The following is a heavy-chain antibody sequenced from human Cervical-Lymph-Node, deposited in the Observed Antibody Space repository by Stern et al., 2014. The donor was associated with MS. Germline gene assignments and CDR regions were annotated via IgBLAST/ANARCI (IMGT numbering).Heavy chain of an antibody. CDR2: ILVGSGNT. CDR1: GFTFTSSA. V-gene: IGHV1-58*01. Sequence: HLVESGPEVKKPGTSVKVSCKASGFTFTSSAVQWVRQARGQRLEWIGWILVGSGNTNYAQKFQERVTITRDMSTSTAYMELSSLRSEDTAVYYCAADGYSSSSPFDYWGQGTLVTVSS. D-gene: IGHD6-6*01. CDR3: AADGYSSSSPFDY. J-gene: IGHJ4*02.